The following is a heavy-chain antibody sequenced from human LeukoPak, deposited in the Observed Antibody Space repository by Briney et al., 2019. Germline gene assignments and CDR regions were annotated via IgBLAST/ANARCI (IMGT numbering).Heavy chain of an antibody. Sequence: PSETLSLTCSVSGGSISGYYWSWIRQPPGKGLEWIGYIYYSGSTNYNPSLKSRVTISVDTSKNQFSLKLSSVTAADTAVYYCARQSSGYYYMDAFDIWGQGTMVTVS. V-gene: IGHV4-59*08. CDR2: IYYSGST. J-gene: IGHJ3*02. CDR3: ARQSSGYYYMDAFDI. CDR1: GGSISGYY. D-gene: IGHD3-22*01.